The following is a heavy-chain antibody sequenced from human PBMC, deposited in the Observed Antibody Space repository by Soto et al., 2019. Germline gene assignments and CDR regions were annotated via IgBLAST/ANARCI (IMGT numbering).Heavy chain of an antibody. D-gene: IGHD2-15*01. J-gene: IGHJ4*02. Sequence: EVQLVESGGGLVQPGGSLRLSCAASGFTFSSYWMHWVRQAPGKGLVWVSRINSDGSSTSYADSVKGRFTISRDNAKNTLYLEMNSLRGEDTAVYYCVGTSLVVAAATREDYWGQGTLVTVSS. CDR3: VGTSLVVAAATREDY. CDR1: GFTFSSYW. CDR2: INSDGSST. V-gene: IGHV3-74*01.